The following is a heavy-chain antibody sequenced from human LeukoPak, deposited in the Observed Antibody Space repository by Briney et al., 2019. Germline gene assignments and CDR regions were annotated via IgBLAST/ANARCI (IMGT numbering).Heavy chain of an antibody. CDR1: GYTFTGYY. CDR3: ARGSNEGYYYDSSGLPI. V-gene: IGHV1-2*02. CDR2: INPNSGGT. D-gene: IGHD3-22*01. Sequence: GASVKVSCKASGYTFTGYYMHWVRQAPGQGLEWMGWINPNSGGTNYAQKFQGRVTMTRDTSISTAYMELSRLRSDDTAVYYCARGSNEGYYYDSSGLPIWGQGTLVTVSS. J-gene: IGHJ4*02.